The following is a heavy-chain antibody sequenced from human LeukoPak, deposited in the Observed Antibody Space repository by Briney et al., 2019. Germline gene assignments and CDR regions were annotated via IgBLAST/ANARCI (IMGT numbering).Heavy chain of an antibody. Sequence: GGSLRLSCAASGFTFSTYSMNWVRQAPGKGLEWVTSIGGSSSSIYYADSVKGRFTISRDNAKNSLYLQMNSLRAEDSAAYYCARELEEAFDIWGQGTMVTVSS. V-gene: IGHV3-21*01. CDR1: GFTFSTYS. J-gene: IGHJ3*02. D-gene: IGHD3-3*01. CDR2: IGGSSSSI. CDR3: ARELEEAFDI.